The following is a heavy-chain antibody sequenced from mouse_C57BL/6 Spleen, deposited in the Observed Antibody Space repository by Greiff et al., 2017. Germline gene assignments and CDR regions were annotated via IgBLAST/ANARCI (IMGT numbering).Heavy chain of an antibody. CDR3: ARSGSNYDFDY. Sequence: VQLQQSGAELVKPGASVKISCKASGYAFSSYWMNWVKQRPGKGLEWIGQIYPGDGDTNYNGKFKGKATLTADKSSSTAYMQLSSLTSEDSAVYFCARSGSNYDFDYWGQGTTLTVSS. CDR2: IYPGDGDT. D-gene: IGHD2-5*01. V-gene: IGHV1-80*01. CDR1: GYAFSSYW. J-gene: IGHJ2*01.